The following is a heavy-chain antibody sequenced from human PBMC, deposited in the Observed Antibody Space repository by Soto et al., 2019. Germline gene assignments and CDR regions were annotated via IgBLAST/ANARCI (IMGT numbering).Heavy chain of an antibody. J-gene: IGHJ4*02. Sequence: GGSLRLSCAASGFTFSSYSMNWVRQAPGKGLEWVSSISSSSSYIYYADSVKGRFTISRDNAKNSLYLQMNSLRAEDTAVYYCAKYPSTPYHEPYNWNGFDYWGQGTLVTVSS. CDR3: AKYPSTPYHEPYNWNGFDY. V-gene: IGHV3-21*01. CDR2: ISSSSSYI. D-gene: IGHD1-20*01. CDR1: GFTFSSYS.